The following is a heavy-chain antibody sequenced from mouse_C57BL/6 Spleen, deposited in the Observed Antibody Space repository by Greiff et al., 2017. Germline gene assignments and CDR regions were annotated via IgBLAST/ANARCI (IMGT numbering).Heavy chain of an antibody. CDR2: IYPSDSET. CDR1: GYTFTSYW. CDR3: ARSRELRRSSMDY. D-gene: IGHD2-4*01. J-gene: IGHJ4*01. V-gene: IGHV1-52*01. Sequence: QVQLQQSGAELVRPGSSVKLSCKASGYTFTSYWLHWVKQRPRQGLEWSGNIYPSDSETHYNQKFKHKATLTVDKSSSTAYMQLSILTSEDSAVYYCARSRELRRSSMDYWGQGTSLTVSS.